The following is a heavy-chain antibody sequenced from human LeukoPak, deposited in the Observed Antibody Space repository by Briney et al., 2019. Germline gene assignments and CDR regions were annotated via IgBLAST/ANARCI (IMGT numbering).Heavy chain of an antibody. V-gene: IGHV1-2*02. D-gene: IGHD5-12*01. Sequence: GASVKVSCKPSGSTFTAYSLHWLPQAPGQGLEWLGWLNPNSGGTNYAQKFQGRVTMTRDKSFNTAYMELSRLRADDSAVYYCVRNSCYDGFTASNGFDPWGQGTLVTVSS. J-gene: IGHJ5*02. CDR3: VRNSCYDGFTASNGFDP. CDR2: LNPNSGGT. CDR1: GSTFTAYS.